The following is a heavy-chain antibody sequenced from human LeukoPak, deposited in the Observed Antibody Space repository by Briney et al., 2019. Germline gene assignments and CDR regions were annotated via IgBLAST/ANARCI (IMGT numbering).Heavy chain of an antibody. CDR1: GGSISSSSYY. CDR3: ARHDYSNSWFDP. J-gene: IGHJ5*02. CDR2: IYYIGST. V-gene: IGHV4-39*01. D-gene: IGHD4-11*01. Sequence: SETLSLTCTVSGGSISSSSYYWGWIRQPPGKGLEWIGSIYYIGSTYYNPSLKSRVTISVDTSKNQLSLKLSSVTAADTAMFYCARHDYSNSWFDPWGQGTLVTVSS.